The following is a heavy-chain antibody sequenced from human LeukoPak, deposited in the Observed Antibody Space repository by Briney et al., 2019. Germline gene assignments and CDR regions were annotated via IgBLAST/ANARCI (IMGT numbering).Heavy chain of an antibody. Sequence: SVKVSCKASGRTFTSYAISWVRQAPGQGLEWMGGIIPIFGTANYAQKFQGRVTITTDESTSTAYMEPSSLRSEDTAVYYCPRLTYYHDSSGYYYFDYWGQGTLVTVSS. CDR3: PRLTYYHDSSGYYYFDY. V-gene: IGHV1-69*05. CDR2: IIPIFGTA. J-gene: IGHJ4*02. D-gene: IGHD3-22*01. CDR1: GRTFTSYA.